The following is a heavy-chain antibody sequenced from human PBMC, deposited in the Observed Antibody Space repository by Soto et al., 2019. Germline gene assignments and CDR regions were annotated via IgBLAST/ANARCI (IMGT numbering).Heavy chain of an antibody. CDR1: GGTFSSYA. J-gene: IGHJ6*02. CDR2: IIPIFGTA. Sequence: SVKVSCKASGGTFSSYAISWVRQAPGQGLEWMGGIIPIFGTANYAQKFQGRVTITADESTSTAYMELSSLRSEDTAVYYCARDMLRSYGPYYGMHVWGQGTTVTVSS. CDR3: ARDMLRSYGPYYGMHV. V-gene: IGHV1-69*13. D-gene: IGHD3-10*01.